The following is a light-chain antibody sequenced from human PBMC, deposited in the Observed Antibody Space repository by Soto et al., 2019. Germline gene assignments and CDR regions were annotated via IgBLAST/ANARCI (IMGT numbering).Light chain of an antibody. CDR1: ESVSRN. CDR3: QQYNSWPPIT. V-gene: IGKV3-15*01. J-gene: IGKJ5*01. CDR2: DAS. Sequence: EVVMTQSPATLSVSPGERATHSCRASESVSRNLAWYQQKPGQAPRLLIYDASTRATGIPDRFSGGGSGTEFTLTISSLQSEDFVVYYCQQYNSWPPITFGQGTRLEIK.